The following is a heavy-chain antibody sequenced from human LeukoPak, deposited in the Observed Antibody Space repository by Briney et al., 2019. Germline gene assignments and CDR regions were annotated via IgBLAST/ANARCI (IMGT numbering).Heavy chain of an antibody. Sequence: SQTLSLTCAISGDSLSSNSVTWDWIRQSPSRGLEWLGRTCYRSKWSTEYAVSVESRLTINPDTSKNQVSLQLSSVTPEDTAVYYCARGTALSGRPLDYWGQGALVTVSS. J-gene: IGHJ4*02. CDR1: GDSLSSNSVT. CDR3: ARGTALSGRPLDY. CDR2: TCYRSKWST. D-gene: IGHD5-18*01. V-gene: IGHV6-1*01.